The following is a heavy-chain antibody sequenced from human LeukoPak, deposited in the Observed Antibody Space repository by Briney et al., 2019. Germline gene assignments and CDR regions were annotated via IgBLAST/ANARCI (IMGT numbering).Heavy chain of an antibody. D-gene: IGHD4-23*01. V-gene: IGHV3-23*01. CDR1: GFTFSSYA. CDR2: ISGSGGST. J-gene: IGHJ4*02. Sequence: PGGSLRLSCAASGFTFSSYATSWVRQAPGKGLEWVSAISGSGGSTYYADSVKGRFTISRDNSKNTLYLQMNSLRAEDTAVYYCAKDQDYGGNSGYFDYWGQGTLVTVSS. CDR3: AKDQDYGGNSGYFDY.